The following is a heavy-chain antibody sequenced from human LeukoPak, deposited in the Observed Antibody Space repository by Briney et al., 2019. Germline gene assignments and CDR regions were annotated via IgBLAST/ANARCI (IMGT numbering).Heavy chain of an antibody. V-gene: IGHV3-23*01. J-gene: IGHJ4*02. Sequence: GGSLRLSCVASGFTFSSYGMHWVRQAPGKGLEWVSAISGSGGSTYYADSVKGRFTISRDNSKNTLYLQMNSLRAEDTAVYYCAKIRSWYNQYFDYWGQGTLVTVSS. CDR1: GFTFSSYG. D-gene: IGHD6-13*01. CDR2: ISGSGGST. CDR3: AKIRSWYNQYFDY.